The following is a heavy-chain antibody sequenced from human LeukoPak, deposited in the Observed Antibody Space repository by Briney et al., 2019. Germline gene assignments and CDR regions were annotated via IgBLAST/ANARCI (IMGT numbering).Heavy chain of an antibody. V-gene: IGHV3-30*01. D-gene: IGHD3-22*01. CDR1: GFTFSSYT. CDR3: ARVGDSSGYYTPYFDH. CDR2: ISKDGSNK. J-gene: IGHJ4*02. Sequence: GGSLRLSCAASGFTFSSYTMHWDRQAPGKGLEWVAVISKDGSNKSYADSVKGRFTISRDNSKNTLYLQMNSLRAEDTAVYYCARVGDSSGYYTPYFDHWGQGALVTVSS.